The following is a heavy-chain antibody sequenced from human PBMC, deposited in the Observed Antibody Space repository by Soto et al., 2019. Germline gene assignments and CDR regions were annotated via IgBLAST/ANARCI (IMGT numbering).Heavy chain of an antibody. J-gene: IGHJ3*02. D-gene: IGHD6-13*01. V-gene: IGHV1-24*01. CDR2: FDPEDGET. CDR3: ATESDIAPRGSSSWRAALEI. CDR1: GYTLTELS. Sequence: ASVKVSCKVSGYTLTELSMHWVRQAPGKGLEWMGGFDPEDGETIYAQKFQGRVTMTEDTSTDTAYMELSSLRSEDTAVYYCATESDIAPRGSSSWRAALEIWGQGTMVTVSS.